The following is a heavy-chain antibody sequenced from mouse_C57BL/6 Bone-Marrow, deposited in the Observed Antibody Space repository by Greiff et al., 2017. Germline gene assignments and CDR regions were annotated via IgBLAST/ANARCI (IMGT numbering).Heavy chain of an antibody. J-gene: IGHJ2*01. Sequence: QVQLQQPGAELVKPGASVKLSCKASGYTFTSYWMQWVKQRPEQGLEWIGEIDPSDSYTNYNPKFTGKATLTVDTASSTAYMPLSSLTSEASAVYYRARSTSYVDYLDDWGEGTTLTVSS. CDR2: IDPSDSYT. V-gene: IGHV1-50*01. CDR3: ARSTSYVDYLDD. CDR1: GYTFTSYW. D-gene: IGHD3-1*01.